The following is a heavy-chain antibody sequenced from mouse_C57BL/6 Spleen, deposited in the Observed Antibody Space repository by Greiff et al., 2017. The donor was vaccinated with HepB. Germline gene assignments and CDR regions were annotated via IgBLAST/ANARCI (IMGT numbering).Heavy chain of an antibody. CDR3: AREELRYYFDY. V-gene: IGHV5-4*01. CDR2: ISDGGSYT. D-gene: IGHD1-1*01. Sequence: EVKLVESGGGLVKPGGSLKLSCAASGFTFSSYAMSWVRQTPEKRLEWVATISDGGSYTYYPDNVKGRFTISRDNAKNNLYLQMSHLKSEDTAMYYCAREELRYYFDYWGQGTTLTVSS. J-gene: IGHJ2*01. CDR1: GFTFSSYA.